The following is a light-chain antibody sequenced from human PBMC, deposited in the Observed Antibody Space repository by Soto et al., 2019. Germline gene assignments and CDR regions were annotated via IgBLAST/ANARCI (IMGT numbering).Light chain of an antibody. V-gene: IGKV3-15*01. CDR1: TSVSIH. CDR3: QQCNNSPRT. CDR2: SAT. Sequence: EIVITQSPATLAVSPGERATLSGRARTSVSIHLGWYQQKACHAPRRSIYSATPRANGIPARFSGSGSGTEFALTISSLQCEDFAVDDYQQCNNSPRTCGQGTNVDI. J-gene: IGKJ1*01.